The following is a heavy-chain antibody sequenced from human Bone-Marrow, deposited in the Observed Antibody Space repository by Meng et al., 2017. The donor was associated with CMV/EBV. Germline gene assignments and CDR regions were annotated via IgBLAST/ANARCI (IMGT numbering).Heavy chain of an antibody. CDR1: GFTFSGYW. CDR2: IKYDGSEI. CDR3: ARGTLRRSDS. J-gene: IGHJ4*02. Sequence: GESLKISCAASGFTFSGYWMSWVRQPPGKGLEWVANIKYDGSEIDYVDSVEGRFTTSRDNAKNSLYLQMNSLRVEDTAVYYCARGTLRRSDSWGQGPLVTGSS. V-gene: IGHV3-7*01. D-gene: IGHD3-3*01.